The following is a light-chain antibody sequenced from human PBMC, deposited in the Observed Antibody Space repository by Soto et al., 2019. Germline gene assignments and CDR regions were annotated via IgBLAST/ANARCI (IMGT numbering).Light chain of an antibody. Sequence: EIVLTQSPATLSLSPGERATLSCRASQSVSSYLAWYQQKPGQAPRLLIYDASNRATGIPARFSGSGSATDFTLTIRSLEPEDFAVYCCQQRSNWRTLGQGTRWIS. V-gene: IGKV3-11*01. CDR2: DAS. CDR1: QSVSSY. J-gene: IGKJ1*01. CDR3: QQRSNWRT.